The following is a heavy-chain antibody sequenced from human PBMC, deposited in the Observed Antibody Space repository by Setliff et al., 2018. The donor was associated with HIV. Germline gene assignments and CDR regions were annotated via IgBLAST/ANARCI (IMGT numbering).Heavy chain of an antibody. Sequence: SETLSLTCAVSGYSISSGYYWGWIRQPPGKGLEWIGSIYHSGSPYYNPSLKSRVTISLDTSKNQFSLKLSSVTAADTAVYYCARDIQAAGTGWFDPWGQGTLVTVSS. CDR3: ARDIQAAGTGWFDP. J-gene: IGHJ5*02. D-gene: IGHD6-13*01. CDR1: GYSISSGYY. CDR2: IYHSGSP. V-gene: IGHV4-38-2*02.